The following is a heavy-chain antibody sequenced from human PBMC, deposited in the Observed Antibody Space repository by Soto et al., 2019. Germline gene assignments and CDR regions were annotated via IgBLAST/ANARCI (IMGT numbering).Heavy chain of an antibody. Sequence: ASAEVSCKASGYSVTNYGITWVQQAPGQGFEWMGWISAYNGNTNYAQKLQGRVTMTTDTSTSTAYMELRSLRSEDTAVYYCARGLIAAAGNYYFDYWGQGTLVTSPQ. V-gene: IGHV1-18*01. CDR3: ARGLIAAAGNYYFDY. CDR2: ISAYNGNT. CDR1: GYSVTNYG. J-gene: IGHJ4*02. D-gene: IGHD6-13*01.